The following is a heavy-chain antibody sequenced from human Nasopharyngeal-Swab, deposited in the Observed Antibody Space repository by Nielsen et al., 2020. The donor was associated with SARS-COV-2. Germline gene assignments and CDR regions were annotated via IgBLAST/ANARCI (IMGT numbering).Heavy chain of an antibody. Sequence: SVKVSCKASGGTFSSYAISWVRQAPGQGLEWMGGIIPIFGAANYAQKFQGRVTITADESTGTAYMELSSLRSKDTAVYYCARDRGSNFDYWGQGTLVTVSS. CDR2: IIPIFGAA. V-gene: IGHV1-69*13. D-gene: IGHD5-12*01. CDR3: ARDRGSNFDY. J-gene: IGHJ4*02. CDR1: GGTFSSYA.